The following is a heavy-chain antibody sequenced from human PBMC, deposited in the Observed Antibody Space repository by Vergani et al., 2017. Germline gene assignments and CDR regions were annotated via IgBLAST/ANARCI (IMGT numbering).Heavy chain of an antibody. CDR2: IIPIFGTA. Sequence: QVQLVQSGAEVKKPGSSVKVSCKASGVTFSSYAISWVRQAPGQGLEWMGGIIPIFGTANYAQKFQGRVTITADESTSTAYMELRSLRSEATAVYYCAIGIVFVPATPPYDSSGYYYYFDYWGQGTLVTVSS. CDR1: GVTFSSYA. J-gene: IGHJ4*02. CDR3: AIGIVFVPATPPYDSSGYYYYFDY. V-gene: IGHV1-69*12. D-gene: IGHD3-22*01.